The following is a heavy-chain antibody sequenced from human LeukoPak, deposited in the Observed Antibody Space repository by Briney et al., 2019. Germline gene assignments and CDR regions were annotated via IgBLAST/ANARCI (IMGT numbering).Heavy chain of an antibody. CDR1: GFTFSSSG. CDR2: IWSNGINK. Sequence: PGGSLRLSCGASGFTFSSSGMQWVRQAPGKGLEWVGVIWSNGINKYYADSVKGRFTISKDNSKNTLSLQMDSLRVEDSGLYYCAKEYAPFVGCDYWGQGILVTVSS. CDR3: AKEYAPFVGCDY. D-gene: IGHD1-26*01. V-gene: IGHV3-33*06. J-gene: IGHJ4*02.